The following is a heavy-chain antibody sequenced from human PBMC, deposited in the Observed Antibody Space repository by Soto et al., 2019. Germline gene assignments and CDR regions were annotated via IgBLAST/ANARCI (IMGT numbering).Heavy chain of an antibody. D-gene: IGHD3-22*01. CDR3: ARADYYHSSGYFCGLDP. J-gene: IGHJ5*02. CDR1: GFTVSTNY. CDR2: IYTSGRT. V-gene: IGHV3-53*02. Sequence: EVQVVETGGDLVQPGGSLRLSCVASGFTVSTNYMTWVRQAPGKGMAWVSVIYTSGRTYYTDSVKGRFTISRDNSKNTLYLQMNSLRAEDTAIYYCARADYYHSSGYFCGLDPWGQGTLVTVSS.